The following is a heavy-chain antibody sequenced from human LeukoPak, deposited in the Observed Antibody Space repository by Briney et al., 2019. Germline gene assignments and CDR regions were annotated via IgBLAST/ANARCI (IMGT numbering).Heavy chain of an antibody. D-gene: IGHD5-12*01. J-gene: IGHJ5*02. Sequence: TGGSLRLSCAASGFTFSSYAMSWVRQAPGKGLEWVSAISGSGGSTYYADSVKGRFTISRDNSKNTLYLQMNSLRAEDTAVYYCARALFSSVDNWFDPWGQGTLVTVSS. CDR3: ARALFSSVDNWFDP. V-gene: IGHV3-23*01. CDR1: GFTFSSYA. CDR2: ISGSGGST.